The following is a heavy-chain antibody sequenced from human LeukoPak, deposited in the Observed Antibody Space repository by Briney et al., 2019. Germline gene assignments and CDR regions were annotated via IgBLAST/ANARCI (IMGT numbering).Heavy chain of an antibody. CDR3: ARGSAVTGVH. CDR2: INSDGSTT. Sequence: GGSLRLSCADSGFTFSSNWMHWGRQAPRQGQGLISLINSDGSTTNYADSVKGRFTISRDNTKNTLYLQMNSLRDEAAAMYYCARGSAVTGVHWGQGTLVTVSS. J-gene: IGHJ4*02. D-gene: IGHD1-14*01. V-gene: IGHV3-74*01. CDR1: GFTFSSNW.